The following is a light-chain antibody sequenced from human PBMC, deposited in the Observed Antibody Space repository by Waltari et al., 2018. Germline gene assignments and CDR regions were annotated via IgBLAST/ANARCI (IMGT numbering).Light chain of an antibody. CDR3: SSYTSSSRYV. V-gene: IGLV2-14*03. CDR2: DVT. CDR1: SSDIGGYNY. Sequence: QSALTQPASVSGSPGQSITISCTGTSSDIGGYNYVSWYQQHPGKGPKLMIYDVTNRPAGFSNSFPGSKSGNTASLTISGLQPEDEADYYCSSYTSSSRYVFGTGTKVTVL. J-gene: IGLJ1*01.